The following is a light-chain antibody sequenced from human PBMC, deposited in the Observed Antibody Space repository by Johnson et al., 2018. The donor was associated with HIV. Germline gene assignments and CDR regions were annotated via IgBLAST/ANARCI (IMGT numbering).Light chain of an antibody. CDR2: PNN. J-gene: IGLJ1*01. V-gene: IGLV1-51*01. CDR3: GIWDSSLRAGV. CDR1: SSDMGNYA. Sequence: QFVLTQPPSVSAAPGQKVTISCSGSSSDMGNYAVSWYHQLPGTAPKLLIYPNNKRPSGIPDLFSCSKSRPSATLGITVLQTGVEADYYCGIWDSSLRAGVFGTGTKVTVL.